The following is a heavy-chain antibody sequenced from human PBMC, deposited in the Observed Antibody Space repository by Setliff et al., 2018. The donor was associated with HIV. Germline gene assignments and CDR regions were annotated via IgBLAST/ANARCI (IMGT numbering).Heavy chain of an antibody. CDR2: IYYTGST. V-gene: IGHV4-61*08. Sequence: SETLSLTCTVSGGSVSSGGYYWSWIRQNPGKGLEWVGYIYYTGSTYYNPSLKSRITISVDTSKNQFSLKLTSVTAADAAVYYCAREIYGGNSRPFDYWGQGILVTVSS. D-gene: IGHD4-17*01. CDR3: AREIYGGNSRPFDY. CDR1: GGSVSSGGYY. J-gene: IGHJ4*02.